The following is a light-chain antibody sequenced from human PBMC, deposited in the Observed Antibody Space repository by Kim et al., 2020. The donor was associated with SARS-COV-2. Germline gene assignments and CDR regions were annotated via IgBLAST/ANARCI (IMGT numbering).Light chain of an antibody. CDR1: HSVSSN. J-gene: IGKJ5*01. CDR3: QQYNNWIT. CDR2: GAS. V-gene: IGKV3-15*01. Sequence: SVSAGERATRCCRASHSVSSNLAWYQQKPGQAPRLLSYGASTRATGIPARFSGSGSGTEFTITISSLQSEDFAVYYWQQYNNWITFGQGTRLEIK.